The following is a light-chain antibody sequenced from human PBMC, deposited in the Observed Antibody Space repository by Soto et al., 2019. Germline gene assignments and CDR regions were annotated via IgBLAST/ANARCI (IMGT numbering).Light chain of an antibody. CDR3: QQYSNWPPGT. J-gene: IGKJ1*01. CDR1: QSVGSN. Sequence: EIVMTQSPATLSVSPGERATLSCRASQSVGSNLAWYLQKPGQAPRLLIYGASTRATGIPARFSGSGSGTEFTLTISSLQSEDFAVYYCQQYSNWPPGTFGQGTKVDIK. V-gene: IGKV3-15*01. CDR2: GAS.